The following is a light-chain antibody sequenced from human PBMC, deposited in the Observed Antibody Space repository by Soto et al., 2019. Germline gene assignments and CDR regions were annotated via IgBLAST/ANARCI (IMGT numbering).Light chain of an antibody. V-gene: IGLV2-14*01. CDR1: SSDVGGFNF. J-gene: IGLJ1*01. CDR3: SSYTTNTPLFV. CDR2: EVT. Sequence: QSVLTQPASVSESPGQSITISCTGTSSDVGGFNFVSWFQRHPGTAPKLILYEVTTRPSGISDRFSGSNFGNTASLTLSGLRAEDEAEYFCSSYTTNTPLFVFGTGTKLTVL.